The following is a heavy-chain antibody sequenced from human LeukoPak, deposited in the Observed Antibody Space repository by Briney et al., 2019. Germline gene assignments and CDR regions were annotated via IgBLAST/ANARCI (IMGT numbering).Heavy chain of an antibody. CDR3: ARRSSGYYYDDAFDI. J-gene: IGHJ3*02. CDR1: GYSFTSYW. D-gene: IGHD3-22*01. V-gene: IGHV5-51*01. CDR2: IYPGDSDT. Sequence: GESLKISCKGSGYSFTSYWIGWVRQMPGKGLEWIGIIYPGDSDTRYSPSFQGQVTISADKSISTAYLQWSSLKASDTAMYYCARRSSGYYYDDAFDIWGQGTMVTVSS.